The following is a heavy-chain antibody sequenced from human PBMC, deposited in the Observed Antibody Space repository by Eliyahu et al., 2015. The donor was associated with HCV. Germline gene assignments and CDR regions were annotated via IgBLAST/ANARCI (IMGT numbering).Heavy chain of an antibody. J-gene: IGHJ6*02. Sequence: QVVESGGGLVQPGGSLRLSCAASGFTFSRYEMNWVRQAPGKGLEWISYISNSGTSTYYADSVKGRLTISRDNAKNSLYLQMNSLRVEDTAVYYCTRDYFGSGTHPHGMDVWGQGTTVTVSS. CDR1: GFTFSRYE. V-gene: IGHV3-48*03. CDR2: ISNSGTST. D-gene: IGHD3-10*01. CDR3: TRDYFGSGTHPHGMDV.